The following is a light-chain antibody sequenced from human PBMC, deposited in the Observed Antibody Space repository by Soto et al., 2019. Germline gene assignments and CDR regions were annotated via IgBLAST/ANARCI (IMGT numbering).Light chain of an antibody. CDR1: QSVEGW. CDR3: QQYKSYPYS. CDR2: DVS. Sequence: DVQMTQFPSTLSASVGDRVTITCRASQSVEGWLAWFQQKPGKAPKVIIYDVSTLESGVPSRFSGSGYGTEFALTISSLQADDFASYHCQQYKSYPYSFGQGTKLEIK. V-gene: IGKV1-5*01. J-gene: IGKJ2*03.